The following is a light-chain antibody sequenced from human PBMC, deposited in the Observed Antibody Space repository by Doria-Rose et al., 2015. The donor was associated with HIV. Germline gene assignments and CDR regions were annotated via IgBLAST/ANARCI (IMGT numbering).Light chain of an antibody. CDR2: DGA. CDR1: QSFSSTY. Sequence: TQSPGTLSLSPGERATLSCRASQSFSSTYLAWYQQKPGQAPSLLIYDGATRSTGIPDRFSASGSGTDFTLTINRLEPEDFALYYCHQYGTSWTFGQGTKVEI. V-gene: IGKV3-20*01. CDR3: HQYGTSWT. J-gene: IGKJ1*01.